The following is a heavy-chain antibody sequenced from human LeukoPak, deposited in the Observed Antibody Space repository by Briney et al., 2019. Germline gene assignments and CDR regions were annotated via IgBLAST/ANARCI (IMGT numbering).Heavy chain of an antibody. D-gene: IGHD6-13*01. V-gene: IGHV4-39*07. CDR1: GGSISSSSYY. CDR3: ARASYSSSWYGDDAFDI. Sequence: SETLSLTCTVSGGSISSSSYYWGWIRQPPGKGLEWIGSIYYSGSTYYNPSLKSRVTISVDTSKNQFSLKLSSVTAADTAVYYCARASYSSSWYGDDAFDIWGRGTMVTVSS. J-gene: IGHJ3*02. CDR2: IYYSGST.